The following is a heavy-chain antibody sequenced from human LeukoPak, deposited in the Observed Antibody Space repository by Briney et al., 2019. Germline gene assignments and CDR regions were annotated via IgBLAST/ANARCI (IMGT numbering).Heavy chain of an antibody. CDR3: ARGPMHPGYCSSTSCAGYGWFDP. Sequence: GGSLRLSCAASGFTFSSYSMNWVRQAPGKGLEWVSSISSSSSYIYYADSVKGRFTISRDNAKNSLYLQMNNLRAEDTAVYYCARGPMHPGYCSSTSCAGYGWFDPWGQGTLVTVSS. J-gene: IGHJ5*02. V-gene: IGHV3-21*06. CDR2: ISSSSSYI. D-gene: IGHD2-2*01. CDR1: GFTFSSYS.